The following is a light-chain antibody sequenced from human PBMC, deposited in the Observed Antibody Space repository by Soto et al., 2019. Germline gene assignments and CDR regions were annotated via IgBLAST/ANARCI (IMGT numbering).Light chain of an antibody. V-gene: IGKV1-27*01. CDR3: QNYNSAPLT. Sequence: DIQMTQSPSSLSAAVGVRVTLTCRASQGISNYLAWYQQKPGKVPKLLLQGPSTLNSAVPSRFSGSGSGTDFSLTICSLQPEDVATYYRQNYNSAPLTFGGGTKVESK. J-gene: IGKJ4*01. CDR2: GPS. CDR1: QGISNY.